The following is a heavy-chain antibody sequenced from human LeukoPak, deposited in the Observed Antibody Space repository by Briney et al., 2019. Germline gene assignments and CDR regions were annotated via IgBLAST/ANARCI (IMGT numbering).Heavy chain of an antibody. V-gene: IGHV1-3*01. Sequence: KFQGRVTITRDTSASTAYMELSSLRSEDTAVYYCARDGVTIFGVVIRDDAFDIWGQGTMVTVSS. D-gene: IGHD3-3*01. J-gene: IGHJ3*02. CDR3: ARDGVTIFGVVIRDDAFDI.